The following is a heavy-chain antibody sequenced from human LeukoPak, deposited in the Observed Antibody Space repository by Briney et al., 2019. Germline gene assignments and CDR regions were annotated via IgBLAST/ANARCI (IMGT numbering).Heavy chain of an antibody. D-gene: IGHD1-14*01. V-gene: IGHV3-66*01. CDR2: IYSGGST. J-gene: IGHJ4*02. CDR1: GLTVSSNY. CDR3: AREQPNREFDH. Sequence: GGSLRLSCAASGLTVSSNYMNWVRQAPGKGLEWVSVIYSGGSTYYADSVKGRFTISRDNSKNTLYLQLNSLRAEDTAVYYCAREQPNREFDHWGQGTLVTVSS.